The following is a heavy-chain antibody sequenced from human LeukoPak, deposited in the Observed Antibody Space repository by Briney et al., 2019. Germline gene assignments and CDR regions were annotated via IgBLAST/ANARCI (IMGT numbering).Heavy chain of an antibody. CDR2: ISSSSSTI. CDR1: GFTFSSYS. D-gene: IGHD6-13*01. CDR3: AREGYSSSWEPYYFDY. Sequence: PGGSLRLSCAASGFTFSSYSMNWVRQAPGKGLEWVSYISSSSSTIYYADSVKGRFTISRDNAKNSLYLQMNSLRAEDTAVYYCAREGYSSSWEPYYFDYWGQGTLVTVSS. V-gene: IGHV3-48*04. J-gene: IGHJ4*02.